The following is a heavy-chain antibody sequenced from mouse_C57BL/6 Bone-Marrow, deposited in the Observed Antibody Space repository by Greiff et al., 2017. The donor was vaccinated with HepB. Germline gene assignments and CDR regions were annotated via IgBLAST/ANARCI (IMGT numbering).Heavy chain of an antibody. J-gene: IGHJ1*03. D-gene: IGHD2-4*01. CDR2: IYPGDGDT. V-gene: IGHV1-80*01. CDR1: GYAFSSYW. Sequence: QVQLQQSGAELVKPGASVKISCKASGYAFSSYWMNWVKQRPGKGLEWIGQIYPGDGDTNYNGKFKGKATITADTSSNTAYLQLSSLTSEDTAVYYCTIIWYFDVWGTGTTVTVSS. CDR3: TIIWYFDV.